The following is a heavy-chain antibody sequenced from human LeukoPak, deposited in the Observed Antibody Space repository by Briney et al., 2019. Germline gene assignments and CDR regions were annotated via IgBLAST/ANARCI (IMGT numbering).Heavy chain of an antibody. D-gene: IGHD3-10*01. J-gene: IGHJ3*02. Sequence: SETLSLTCAVYGGSFSGYYWSWIRQPPGKGLEWIGEINHSGSTNYNPSLKSRVTISVDTSKNQFSLKLSSVTAADTAVYYCAQRLWFGELPTIWGQGTMVTVSS. V-gene: IGHV4-34*01. CDR2: INHSGST. CDR1: GGSFSGYY. CDR3: AQRLWFGELPTI.